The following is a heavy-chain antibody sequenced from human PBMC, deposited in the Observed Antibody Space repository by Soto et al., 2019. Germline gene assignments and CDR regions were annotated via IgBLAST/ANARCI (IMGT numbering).Heavy chain of an antibody. CDR1: GGSISSGDYY. CDR3: ARRGDGYNPLMYRY. Sequence: QVQLQESGPGLVKPSQTLSLTCTVSGGSISSGDYYWSWIRQPPGKGLEWIGYIYYSGSTYYNPSLSSRVTVSVDTSKNQFSLKLSSVTASDTAVYYCARRGDGYNPLMYRYWGQGTLVTVSS. D-gene: IGHD5-12*01. J-gene: IGHJ4*02. CDR2: IYYSGST. V-gene: IGHV4-30-4*01.